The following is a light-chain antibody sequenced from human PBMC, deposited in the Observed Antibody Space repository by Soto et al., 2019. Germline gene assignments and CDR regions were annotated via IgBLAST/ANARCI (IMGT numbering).Light chain of an antibody. CDR1: SSNIGGNT. J-gene: IGLJ3*02. CDR2: NND. Sequence: QSVLTQPPSASGTPGQRVAISCSGSSSNIGGNTVHWYQQFPGTAPRLLIYNNDRRPSGVPDRFSGSKSGTSASLAIGGLQSEDEADYYRSTWDDSLDAWVFGGGTKVTVL. CDR3: STWDDSLDAWV. V-gene: IGLV1-44*01.